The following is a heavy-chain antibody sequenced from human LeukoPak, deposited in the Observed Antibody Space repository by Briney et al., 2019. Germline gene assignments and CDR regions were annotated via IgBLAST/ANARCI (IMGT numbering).Heavy chain of an antibody. CDR1: GFVFSDYY. V-gene: IGHV3-74*01. CDR3: VRGDNRDY. D-gene: IGHD3-10*01. J-gene: IGHJ4*02. CDR2: INTNGSNI. Sequence: GGSLRLSCVGSGFVFSDYYMHWVRQAPEKGLIWVSRINTNGSNIDYADSVKGRFTSSRDNAKNSLYLQINSLRAEDTAVYYCVRGDNRDYWGQGTLVTVSS.